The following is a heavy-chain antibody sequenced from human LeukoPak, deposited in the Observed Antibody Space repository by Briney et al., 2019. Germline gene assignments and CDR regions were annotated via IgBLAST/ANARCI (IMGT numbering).Heavy chain of an antibody. J-gene: IGHJ3*02. CDR2: FDPEDGET. Sequence: ASVKVSCKVSGYTLTELSMHWVRQAPGKGLEWMGGFDPEDGETIYAQKFQGRVTMTEDTSTDTAYMELSSLRSEDTAVYYCATPDRGSYQTQAFDIGGQGTMVTVSS. V-gene: IGHV1-24*01. CDR3: ATPDRGSYQTQAFDI. D-gene: IGHD1-26*01. CDR1: GYTLTELS.